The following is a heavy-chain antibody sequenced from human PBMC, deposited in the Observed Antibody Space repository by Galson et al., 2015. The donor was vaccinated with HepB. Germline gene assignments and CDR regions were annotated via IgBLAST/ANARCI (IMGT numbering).Heavy chain of an antibody. CDR1: GGTFSSYA. J-gene: IGHJ6*02. D-gene: IGHD3-10*01. CDR2: IIPIFGTA. CDR3: GRDSYYGSGSYGRWLYYGMDV. V-gene: IGHV1-69*13. Sequence: SVKVSCKASGGTFSSYAISWVRQAPGQGLEWMGGIIPIFGTANYAQKFQGRVTITADESTSTAYMELSSLRSEDTAVYYCGRDSYYGSGSYGRWLYYGMDVWGQGTTVTVSS.